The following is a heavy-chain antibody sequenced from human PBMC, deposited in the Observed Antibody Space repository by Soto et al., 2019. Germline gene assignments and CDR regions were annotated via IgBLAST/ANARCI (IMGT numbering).Heavy chain of an antibody. J-gene: IGHJ6*02. V-gene: IGHV1-69*12. CDR1: GGTFSSYA. CDR3: ARDRENDYGDYRPDYYYYYGMDV. Sequence: QVQLVQSGAEVKKPGSSVKVSCKASGGTFSSYAISWVRQPPGQGLEWMGGIIPIFGTANYAQKFQGRVTITADESTSTAYMELSSLRSEDTAVYYCARDRENDYGDYRPDYYYYYGMDVWGQGTTVTVSS. D-gene: IGHD4-17*01. CDR2: IIPIFGTA.